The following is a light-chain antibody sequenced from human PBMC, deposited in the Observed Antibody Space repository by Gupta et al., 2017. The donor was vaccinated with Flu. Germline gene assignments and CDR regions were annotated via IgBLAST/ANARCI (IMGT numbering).Light chain of an antibody. J-gene: IGLJ3*02. CDR2: NTN. CDR3: MVYVGNGISV. V-gene: IGLV8-61*01. CDR1: SGSVGSSYY. Sequence: TVTLTCCGSSGSVGSSYYPSWYQQTPGQAPRPLIYNTNTRSSGVPDRFSASILGNTAALTITGPQAEDEGHYYCMVYVGNGISVIGGGTKLTVL.